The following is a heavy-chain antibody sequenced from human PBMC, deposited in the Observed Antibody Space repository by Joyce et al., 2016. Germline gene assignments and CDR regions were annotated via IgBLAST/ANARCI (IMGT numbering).Heavy chain of an antibody. CDR2: VNDRGRT. V-gene: IGHV4-34*01. D-gene: IGHD3-10*01. CDR3: ARARRGIILARGEMGEYLQH. J-gene: IGHJ1*01. Sequence: QVQLQEWGAGLLKPSETLSLTCAVYGGSLCGYYWSWIRQAPGMGLEWIGEVNDRGRTNYNPSLKSRATTSMDTSKNQFSLRLTTVTAADTAVYFCARARRGIILARGEMGEYLQHWGRGTVVIVSS. CDR1: GGSLCGYY.